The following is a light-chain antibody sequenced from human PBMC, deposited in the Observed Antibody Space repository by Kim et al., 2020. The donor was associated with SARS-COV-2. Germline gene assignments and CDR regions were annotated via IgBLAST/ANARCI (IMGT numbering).Light chain of an antibody. J-gene: IGKJ1*01. V-gene: IGKV1-27*01. CDR2: AAS. CDR3: QKYNGAPWT. Sequence: SAVGGDRVTITCRASQGISKDLAWYQQKPGNAPKLLIFAASALQSGVPTRFSGSGSGTDFTLTISSLQPEDVATYYCQKYNGAPWTFGQGTKL. CDR1: QGISKD.